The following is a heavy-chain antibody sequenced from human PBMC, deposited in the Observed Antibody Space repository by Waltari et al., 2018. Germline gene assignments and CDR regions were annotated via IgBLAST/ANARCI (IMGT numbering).Heavy chain of an antibody. D-gene: IGHD5-12*01. V-gene: IGHV3-30*01. CDR2: ISYDGSNK. J-gene: IGHJ4*02. CDR1: GFTFSSYA. CDR3: ARDKATLIDY. Sequence: QVQLVESGGGVVQPGRSLRLSCAASGFTFSSYAMHWVRQAPGKGREWVAVISYDGSNKYYADSVKGRFTISRDNSKNTLYLQMNSLRAEDTAVYYCARDKATLIDYWGQGTLVTVSS.